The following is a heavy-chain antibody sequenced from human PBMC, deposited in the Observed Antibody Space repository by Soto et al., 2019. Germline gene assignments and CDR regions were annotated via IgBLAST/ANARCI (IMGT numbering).Heavy chain of an antibody. J-gene: IGHJ4*02. V-gene: IGHV3-23*01. D-gene: IGHD3-22*01. Sequence: HPGGSLRLSCVASGFTFSSYAMSWVRQAPGKGLEWVSSVSGNGGGTYYADSVKGRFTVSRDNSKNTLYLQMNSLRAEDTAVYYCAKDPGSTLLDYYYDNSGREGPFDYWGQGTLVTVSS. CDR2: VSGNGGGT. CDR1: GFTFSSYA. CDR3: AKDPGSTLLDYYYDNSGREGPFDY.